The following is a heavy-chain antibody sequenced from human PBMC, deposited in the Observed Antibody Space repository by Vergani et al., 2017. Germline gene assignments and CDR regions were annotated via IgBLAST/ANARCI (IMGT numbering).Heavy chain of an antibody. D-gene: IGHD2/OR15-2a*01. CDR1: GATFSTYT. V-gene: IGHV1-69*18. J-gene: IGHJ4*02. CDR3: ASRSTLLY. Sequence: QVQLVQSGAEVMQPGSSVKVSCKASGATFSTYTMNWVRQAPGQGLEWMGNIIPISGTTNYAQKFQGRVTITADESTSTAYMEVNRLRSEDTAMYYCASRSTLLYGGQGTLVTVSS. CDR2: IIPISGTT.